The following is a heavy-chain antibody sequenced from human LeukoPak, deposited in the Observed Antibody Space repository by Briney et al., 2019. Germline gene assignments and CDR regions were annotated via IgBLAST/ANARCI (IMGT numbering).Heavy chain of an antibody. V-gene: IGHV3-53*01. Sequence: GGSLRLSCAASGFTVSSNCMSWVRQAPGKGLEWVSVIYSGGSAYHADSVKGRFTISRDNSKNTLYLQMNSLRAEDTAVYYCARDHGGDSTAYTDYWGQGTLVTVSS. CDR2: IYSGGSA. CDR3: ARDHGGDSTAYTDY. CDR1: GFTVSSNC. J-gene: IGHJ4*02. D-gene: IGHD3-22*01.